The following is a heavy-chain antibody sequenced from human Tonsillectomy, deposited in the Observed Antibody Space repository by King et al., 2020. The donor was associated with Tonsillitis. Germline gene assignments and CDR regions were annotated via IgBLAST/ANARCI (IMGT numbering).Heavy chain of an antibody. V-gene: IGHV5-51*01. D-gene: IGHD4-11*01. CDR1: GNSFTNYW. Sequence: VQLGESGAEVKKPGESLKISCKGSGNSFTNYWIGWVRQMPGKGLEWIGVIYPCDSDTRYSPSFQGPVTISADKSISTAYLQWSSLKASDTAMYYCARQQTTNYYMDVWGKGTTVTVSS. CDR3: ARQQTTNYYMDV. CDR2: IYPCDSDT. J-gene: IGHJ6*03.